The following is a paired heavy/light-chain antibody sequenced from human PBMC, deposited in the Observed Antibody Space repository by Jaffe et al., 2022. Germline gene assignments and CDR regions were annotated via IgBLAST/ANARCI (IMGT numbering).Light chain of an antibody. Sequence: EIVMTQSPATLSVSPGERATLSCRASQSVSSNLAWYQQKPGQAPRLLIYGASTRATGIPARFSGSGSGTEFTLTISSLQSEDFAVYYCQQYNNWPLLLTFGGGTKVEIK. CDR2: GAS. CDR1: QSVSSN. V-gene: IGKV3-15*01. CDR3: QQYNNWPLLLT. J-gene: IGKJ4*01.
Heavy chain of an antibody. CDR1: GYSFTSYW. J-gene: IGHJ6*03. D-gene: IGHD1-1*01. Sequence: EVQLVQSGAEVKKPGESLKISCKGSGYSFTSYWIGWVRQMPGKGLEWMGIIYPGDSDTRYSPSFQGQVTISADKSISTAYLQWSSLKASDTAMYYCARGFNDPRDVYYYYYYMDVWGKGTTVTVSS. V-gene: IGHV5-51*03. CDR2: IYPGDSDT. CDR3: ARGFNDPRDVYYYYYYMDV.